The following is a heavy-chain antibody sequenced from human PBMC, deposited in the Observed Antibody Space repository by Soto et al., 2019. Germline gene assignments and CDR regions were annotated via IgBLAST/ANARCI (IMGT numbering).Heavy chain of an antibody. CDR3: ARGYCSGGSCLVFDY. D-gene: IGHD2-15*01. J-gene: IGHJ4*02. CDR2: VHHSGST. V-gene: IGHV4-34*01. CDR1: GGSFSGYY. Sequence: QVQLQQWGAGLLKPSETLSLTCAVYGGSFSGYYWSWIRQPPGMGLEWIGEVHHSGSTSYNPSLKSRVIRSVDTSKNQFYLRLSSVTAADTAVYYCARGYCSGGSCLVFDYWGQGTLVTVSS.